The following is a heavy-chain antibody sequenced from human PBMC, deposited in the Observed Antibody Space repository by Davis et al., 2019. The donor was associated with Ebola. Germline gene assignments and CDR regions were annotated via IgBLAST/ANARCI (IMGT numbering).Heavy chain of an antibody. CDR1: GYTFTSYG. CDR2: IIPIFGTA. D-gene: IGHD2-2*01. Sequence: SVKVSCKASGYTFTSYGISWVRQAPGQGLEWMGGIIPIFGTANYAQKFQGRVTITADESTSTAYMELSSLRSEDTAVYYCARCFVPAVAHDAFDIWGQGTMVTVSS. J-gene: IGHJ3*02. V-gene: IGHV1-69*13. CDR3: ARCFVPAVAHDAFDI.